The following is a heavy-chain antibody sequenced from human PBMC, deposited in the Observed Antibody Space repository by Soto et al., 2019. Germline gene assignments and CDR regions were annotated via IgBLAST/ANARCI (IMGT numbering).Heavy chain of an antibody. CDR2: IGTRSDI. CDR1: GFTFSSYS. Sequence: GGSLRLSCAASGFTFSSYSMHWVRQAPGKGLEWVSSIGTRSDIYYADSVKGRFTISRDNAKNSLSLQMNSMTAEDTAAYYCAREETAWPLAYGLDGWGQGTTVTV. V-gene: IGHV3-21*01. J-gene: IGHJ6*02. CDR3: AREETAWPLAYGLDG. D-gene: IGHD2-21*02.